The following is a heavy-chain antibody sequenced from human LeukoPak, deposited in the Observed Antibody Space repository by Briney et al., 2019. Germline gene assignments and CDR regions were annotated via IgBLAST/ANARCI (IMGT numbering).Heavy chain of an antibody. CDR3: ARGPYLYSSSWYWFDP. Sequence: SETPSLTCTVSGGSISSYYWSWIRQPPGKGLEWIGYIYYSGSTNYNPSLKSRVTISVDTSKNQFSLKLSSVTAADTAVYYCARGPYLYSSSWYWFDPWGQGTLVTVSS. CDR2: IYYSGST. D-gene: IGHD6-13*01. V-gene: IGHV4-59*01. CDR1: GGSISSYY. J-gene: IGHJ5*02.